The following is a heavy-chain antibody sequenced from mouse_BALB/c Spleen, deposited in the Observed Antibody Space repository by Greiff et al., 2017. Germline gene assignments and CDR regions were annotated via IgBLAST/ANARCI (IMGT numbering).Heavy chain of an antibody. CDR3: TREGGYDGGMDY. J-gene: IGHJ4*01. D-gene: IGHD2-14*01. V-gene: IGHV1-5*01. CDR2: IYPGNSDT. Sequence: VQLQQSGTVLARPGASVKMSCKASGYSFTSYWMHWVKQRPGQGLEWIGAIYPGNSDTSYNQKFKGKAKLTAVTSASTAYMELSSLTNEDSAVYYCTREGGYDGGMDYWGQGTSVTVSS. CDR1: GYSFTSYW.